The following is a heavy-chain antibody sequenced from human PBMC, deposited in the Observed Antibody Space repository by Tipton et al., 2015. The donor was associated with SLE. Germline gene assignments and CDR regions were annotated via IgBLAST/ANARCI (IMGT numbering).Heavy chain of an antibody. D-gene: IGHD4-17*01. Sequence: TLSLTYAVYGGSFSGDYWGWIRQAPGKGLEWIGEISHSGSNNYNPSLKSRVTVSVDTTKKHFSLKLSSVTAADTAVYYCARRRHDGDYDKWGQGTLVTVSS. CDR2: ISHSGSN. V-gene: IGHV4-34*01. CDR1: GGSFSGDY. CDR3: ARRRHDGDYDK. J-gene: IGHJ4*02.